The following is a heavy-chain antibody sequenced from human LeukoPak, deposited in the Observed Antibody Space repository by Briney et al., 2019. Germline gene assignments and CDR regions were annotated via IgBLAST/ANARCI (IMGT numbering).Heavy chain of an antibody. CDR2: MCGTAGCT. J-gene: IGHJ5*01. V-gene: IGHV3-23*01. CDR1: GFTFSSYS. D-gene: IGHD3-22*01. Sequence: GGSLRLSCAASGFTFSSYSMSWVRQAPGKGLEWVASMCGTAGCTFYPDSVKGRFTISRDNSKNVLYLRMNSLTAEDTAIYYCAKDRPNFHENSGHYYRRDGDSWGQGTLVTVSS. CDR3: AKDRPNFHENSGHYYRRDGDS.